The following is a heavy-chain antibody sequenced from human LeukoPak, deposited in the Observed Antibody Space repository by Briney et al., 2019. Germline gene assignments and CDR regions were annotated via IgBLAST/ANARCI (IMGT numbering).Heavy chain of an antibody. CDR3: ARTSAAAEGAFDI. V-gene: IGHV5-51*01. CDR1: GYSFTSYW. CDR2: IYPGDSDT. Sequence: GESLKISCKGSGYSFTSYWIGWVRQMPGKGLEWMGIIYPGDSDTRYSPSFQGQVTISADKSISTAYLQWSGLKASDTAMYYCARTSAAAEGAFDIWGQGTMVTVSS. J-gene: IGHJ3*02. D-gene: IGHD6-13*01.